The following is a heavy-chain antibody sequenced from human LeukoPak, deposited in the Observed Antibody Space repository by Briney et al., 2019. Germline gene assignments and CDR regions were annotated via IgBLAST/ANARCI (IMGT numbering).Heavy chain of an antibody. CDR3: ARGDEQGYCSGGSCFPFDY. D-gene: IGHD2-15*01. J-gene: IGHJ4*02. Sequence: SETLSLTCAVYGGSFSGYYWSWIRQPPGKGLEWIGEINHSGSTNYNPSLKSRVTISVDTSKNQFSLKLSSVTAADTAVYYCARGDEQGYCSGGSCFPFDYWGQGTLVTVSS. CDR2: INHSGST. V-gene: IGHV4-34*01. CDR1: GGSFSGYY.